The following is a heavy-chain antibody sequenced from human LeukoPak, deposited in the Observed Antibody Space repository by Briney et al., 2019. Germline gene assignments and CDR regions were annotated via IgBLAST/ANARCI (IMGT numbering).Heavy chain of an antibody. Sequence: GGTLRLSCAAARFIFDNYGMTWVRQAPGKGLEWVANIKQDGTEKYYVDSVKGRFTISRDNAKKSLYLQMKSLRVEDTAVYYCARCTTGRTFGSLREIKRSREIDYWGQGTLVTVSS. J-gene: IGHJ4*02. V-gene: IGHV3-7*01. CDR2: IKQDGTEK. CDR3: ARCTTGRTFGSLREIKRSREIDY. D-gene: IGHD1-1*01. CDR1: RFIFDNYG.